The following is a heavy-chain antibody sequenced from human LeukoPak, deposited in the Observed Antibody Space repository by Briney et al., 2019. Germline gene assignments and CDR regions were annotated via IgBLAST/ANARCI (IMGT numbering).Heavy chain of an antibody. V-gene: IGHV4-30-4*01. J-gene: IGHJ4*02. CDR1: GVSITSGDYY. CDR2: IYYSGST. CDR3: ARDPNSFDY. Sequence: PSETLSLTCSVSGVSITSGDYYWSWIRQPPGKGLEWIGYIYYSGSTYYNPSLKSRVTISVDTSKNQFSLKLSSVTAADTAVYYCARDPNSFDYWGQGTLVTVSS. D-gene: IGHD4-11*01.